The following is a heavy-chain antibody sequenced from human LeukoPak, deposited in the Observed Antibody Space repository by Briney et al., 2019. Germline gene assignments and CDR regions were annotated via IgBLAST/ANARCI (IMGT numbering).Heavy chain of an antibody. J-gene: IGHJ4*02. Sequence: ASVKVSCKASGYTFTGYYMHWVRQAPGQGLEWMGRINPNSGNTGYAQKFQGRVTMTRNTSISTAYMELSSLRSEDTAVYYCARGIRITMVRGPRRGDYYFDYWGQGTLVTVSS. V-gene: IGHV1-8*02. CDR1: GYTFTGYY. CDR3: ARGIRITMVRGPRRGDYYFDY. CDR2: INPNSGNT. D-gene: IGHD3-10*01.